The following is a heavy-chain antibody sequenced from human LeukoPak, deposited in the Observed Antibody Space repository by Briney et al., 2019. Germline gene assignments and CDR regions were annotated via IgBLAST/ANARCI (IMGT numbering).Heavy chain of an antibody. Sequence: GASVKVSCKASGYTFTSYGISWVRQAPGQGLEWMGWISAYNGNTNYAQRLQGRVTMTTDTSTSTAYMELRSLRSDDTAVYYCARGAYYYDSSGYNDYWGQGTLVTVSP. D-gene: IGHD3-22*01. V-gene: IGHV1-18*01. J-gene: IGHJ4*02. CDR3: ARGAYYYDSSGYNDY. CDR2: ISAYNGNT. CDR1: GYTFTSYG.